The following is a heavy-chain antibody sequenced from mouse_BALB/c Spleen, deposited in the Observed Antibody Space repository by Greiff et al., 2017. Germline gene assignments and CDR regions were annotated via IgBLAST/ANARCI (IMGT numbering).Heavy chain of an antibody. CDR1: GYTFTSYW. J-gene: IGHJ2*01. V-gene: IGHV1-7*01. Sequence: VQLQQSGAELAKPGASVKMSCKASGYTFTSYWMHWVKQRPGQGLEWIGYINPSTGYTEYNQKFKDKATLTADKSSSTAYMQLSSLTSEDSAVYYCARSGDSSDYFDYWGQGTTLTVSS. D-gene: IGHD3-2*01. CDR2: INPSTGYT. CDR3: ARSGDSSDYFDY.